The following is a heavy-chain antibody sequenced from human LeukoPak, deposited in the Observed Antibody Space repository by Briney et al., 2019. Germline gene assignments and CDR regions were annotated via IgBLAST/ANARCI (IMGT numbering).Heavy chain of an antibody. V-gene: IGHV3-48*03. CDR1: GFTFSTFE. D-gene: IGHD1-7*01. CDR3: ARDPLRRELRSFDY. J-gene: IGHJ4*02. CDR2: IRSDGDTI. Sequence: PGGSLRLSCAASGFTFSTFEMNWVRQARGRGLEWISHIRSDGDTIYYADSVKGRFTISRDNAKNSLYLLMNSLRAEDTAVYYCARDPLRRELRSFDYWGQGTLVTVSS.